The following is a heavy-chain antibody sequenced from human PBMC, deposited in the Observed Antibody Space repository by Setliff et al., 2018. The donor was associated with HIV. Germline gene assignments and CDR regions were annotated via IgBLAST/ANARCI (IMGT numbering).Heavy chain of an antibody. D-gene: IGHD3-10*01. Sequence: PSETLSLTCTVSSGSSSSGGYFWGWIRQHPGKGLEWIGYIYYTGSTYYNPSLKSRVTISIDTSKNQFSLNLSSVTAADSAVYYCAKLSRLTSLRNAFDIWGQGAVVTV. CDR3: AKLSRLTSLRNAFDI. CDR1: SGSSSSGGYF. CDR2: IYYTGST. J-gene: IGHJ3*02. V-gene: IGHV4-31*03.